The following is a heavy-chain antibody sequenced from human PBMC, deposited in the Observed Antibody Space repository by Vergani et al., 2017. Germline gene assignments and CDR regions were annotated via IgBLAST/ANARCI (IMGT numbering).Heavy chain of an antibody. D-gene: IGHD3-16*01. CDR3: SRQVWVSQGVGAFET. Sequence: QVQLQESGPGLVKPSETLSLTCSVSGYSISRGYYWGWIRQPPGKVLEWIATVLHSGSAYYNPSLSRRVTISVETYKNQFSLRLTTLTAADTAVYYCSRQVWVSQGVGAFETWGRGTEVSVSS. CDR2: VLHSGSA. CDR1: GYSISRGYY. V-gene: IGHV4-38-2*02. J-gene: IGHJ3*02.